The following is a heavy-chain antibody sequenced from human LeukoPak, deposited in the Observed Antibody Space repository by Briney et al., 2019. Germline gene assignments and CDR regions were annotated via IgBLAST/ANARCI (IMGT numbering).Heavy chain of an antibody. V-gene: IGHV4-30-4*01. Sequence: SQTLSLTCTVSGASISSGDYHWNWIRQPPGKGLEWIGFIHDSGSTYYNPSLKSRVSISSDMSKNQLSLMLSSVTAADTAVYYCARGYSSWDDAFDIWGQGTMVTVSS. CDR1: GASISSGDYH. D-gene: IGHD6-13*01. J-gene: IGHJ3*02. CDR2: IHDSGST. CDR3: ARGYSSWDDAFDI.